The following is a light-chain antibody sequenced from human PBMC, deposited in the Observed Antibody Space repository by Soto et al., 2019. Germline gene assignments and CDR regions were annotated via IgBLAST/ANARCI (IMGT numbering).Light chain of an antibody. J-gene: IGLJ1*01. V-gene: IGLV2-8*01. CDR1: SSDIGAYIY. CDR2: EVS. CDR3: SSYAGSNDFV. Sequence: QSALTQPPSASGSPGQSATISCTGTSSDIGAYIYVSWYQQHPSKAPKLMISEVSRRPSGVPERFSGSNSGNTASLTVSGLQADDEAHYYCSSYAGSNDFVLGTGTKVT.